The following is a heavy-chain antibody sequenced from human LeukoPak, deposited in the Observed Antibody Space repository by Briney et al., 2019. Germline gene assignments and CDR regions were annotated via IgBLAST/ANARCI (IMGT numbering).Heavy chain of an antibody. CDR2: IIPIFGTA. CDR3: ARDPHYDFWSGYPHGPNWFDP. CDR1: GGTFSSYA. Sequence: ASVKVSCKASGGTFSSYAISWVRQAPGQGLEWMGGIIPIFGTANYAQKFQGRVTITADESTSTAYMELSSLRSEETAVYYCARDPHYDFWSGYPHGPNWFDPWGQGTLATVSS. J-gene: IGHJ5*02. D-gene: IGHD3-3*01. V-gene: IGHV1-69*13.